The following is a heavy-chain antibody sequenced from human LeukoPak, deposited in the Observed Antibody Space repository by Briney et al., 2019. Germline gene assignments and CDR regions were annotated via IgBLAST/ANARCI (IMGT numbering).Heavy chain of an antibody. V-gene: IGHV4-4*09. D-gene: IGHD1-26*01. CDR2: IYTSGST. CDR3: ARRIVGATNYYYYYYMDV. CDR1: GGSISSYY. J-gene: IGHJ6*03. Sequence: PSETLSLTCTVSGGSISSYYWSWIRQPPGKGLEWIGHIYTSGSTNYNPSLKSRVTISVDTSKNQFSLKLSSVTAADTAVYYCARRIVGATNYYYYYYMDVWGKGTTVTVSS.